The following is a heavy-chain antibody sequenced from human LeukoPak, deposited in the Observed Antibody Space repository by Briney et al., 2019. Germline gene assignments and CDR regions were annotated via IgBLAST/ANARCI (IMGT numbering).Heavy chain of an antibody. V-gene: IGHV3-7*01. CDR2: IKQDGSEK. Sequence: PGGSLRLSCAASGFTFSSYWMSWVRQAPGKGLEWVANIKQDGSEKYYVDSVKGRFTISRDNAKNSLYLQMNSLRAEDTAVYYCARDDAGAGSYYYYYGMDVWGQGTTVTVSS. D-gene: IGHD6-19*01. J-gene: IGHJ6*02. CDR1: GFTFSSYW. CDR3: ARDDAGAGSYYYYYGMDV.